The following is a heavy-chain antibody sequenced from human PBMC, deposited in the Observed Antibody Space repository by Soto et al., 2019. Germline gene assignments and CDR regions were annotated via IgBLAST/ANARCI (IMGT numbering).Heavy chain of an antibody. J-gene: IGHJ4*02. Sequence: GASVKVSCEACGYSFTSYAMHWVRQAPGQRLEWMGWINAGNGNTKYSQKFQGRVTITRDTSASTAYMELSSLRSEDTAVYYCARAVAVPADFDYWGQGTLVTVSS. CDR3: ARAVAVPADFDY. D-gene: IGHD6-19*01. CDR2: INAGNGNT. V-gene: IGHV1-3*01. CDR1: GYSFTSYA.